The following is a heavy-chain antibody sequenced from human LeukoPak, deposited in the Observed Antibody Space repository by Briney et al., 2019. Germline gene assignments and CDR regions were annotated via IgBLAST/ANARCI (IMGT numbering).Heavy chain of an antibody. CDR1: GGSISSYY. V-gene: IGHV4-59*01. Sequence: SETLSLTCTVSGGSISSYYWSWIRQRLGRGLERIGYIYYSGSTNYNPSLKSRVTISVDTSKNQFSLKLSSVTAADTAVYYCARGRMPDYYDSSGYQRRFDYWGQGTLVTVSS. CDR2: IYYSGST. J-gene: IGHJ4*02. D-gene: IGHD3-22*01. CDR3: ARGRMPDYYDSSGYQRRFDY.